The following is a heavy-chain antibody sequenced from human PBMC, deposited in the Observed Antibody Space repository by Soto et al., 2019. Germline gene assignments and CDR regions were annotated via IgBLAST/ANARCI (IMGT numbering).Heavy chain of an antibody. J-gene: IGHJ4*02. CDR2: IDPSDSYI. D-gene: IGHD1-26*01. CDR1: GYSFSTYW. Sequence: PVESLKISCKGSGYSFSTYWISWVRQMPGKGLEWMGRIDPSDSYINYSPSFQGHVTLSADKSLSTAYLQWSSLKASDTAVYYCARQAYSDSSYYFDYWGQGTLVTVSS. V-gene: IGHV5-10-1*01. CDR3: ARQAYSDSSYYFDY.